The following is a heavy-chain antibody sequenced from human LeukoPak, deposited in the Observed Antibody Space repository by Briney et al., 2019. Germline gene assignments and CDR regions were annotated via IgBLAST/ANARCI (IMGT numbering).Heavy chain of an antibody. Sequence: WASVKVSCKASGYTFTSYGINWVRQAPGQGLEWMGWISAYNGNTNYAQKLQGRVTMTTDTSTSTAYMELRSLRSDDTAVYYCARGGGYCSSTSCLVADAFDIWGQGTMVTVSS. CDR3: ARGGGYCSSTSCLVADAFDI. CDR2: ISAYNGNT. V-gene: IGHV1-18*01. CDR1: GYTFTSYG. D-gene: IGHD2-2*01. J-gene: IGHJ3*02.